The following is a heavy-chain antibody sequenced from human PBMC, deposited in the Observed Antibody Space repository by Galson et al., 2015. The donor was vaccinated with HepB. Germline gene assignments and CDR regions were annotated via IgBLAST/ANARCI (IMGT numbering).Heavy chain of an antibody. CDR2: IRYDGSNK. CDR3: AKPGLPDSWRGYFDY. J-gene: IGHJ4*02. Sequence: SLRLSCAASGFTFSSYGMHWVRHAPGKGLEWVAFIRYDGSNKYYADSVKGRFTISRDNSKNTLYLQMNSLRAEDTAVYYCAKPGLPDSWRGYFDYWGQGTLVTVSS. CDR1: GFTFSSYG. D-gene: IGHD5/OR15-5a*01. V-gene: IGHV3-30*02.